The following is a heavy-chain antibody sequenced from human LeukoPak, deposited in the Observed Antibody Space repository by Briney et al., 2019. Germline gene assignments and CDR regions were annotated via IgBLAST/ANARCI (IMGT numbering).Heavy chain of an antibody. CDR3: AKSTYYYGSGEGSNYWYFDL. V-gene: IGHV1-69*13. D-gene: IGHD3-10*01. J-gene: IGHJ2*01. Sequence: SVKVSCKTSGGTFSMFAISWVRQAPGQGLEWMGGIIPIFGPANYAQKFQGRVTITADESTSTAYMELSSLRSEDTALYYCAKSTYYYGSGEGSNYWYFDLWGRGTLVTVSS. CDR1: GGTFSMFA. CDR2: IIPIFGPA.